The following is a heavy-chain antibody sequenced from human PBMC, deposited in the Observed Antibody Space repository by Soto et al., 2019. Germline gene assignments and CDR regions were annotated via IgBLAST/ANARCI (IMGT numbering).Heavy chain of an antibody. J-gene: IGHJ6*02. CDR2: VIPIFGTA. CDR3: ARSQGGSSSLDIYYYYYYGMDV. V-gene: IGHV1-69*01. D-gene: IGHD2-15*01. CDR1: GGTFSIYA. Sequence: QVRLVQSGAEVKKPGSSVKVSCKAPGGTFSIYAISWVRQDPGQGLKWMGGVIPIFGTAKYAQKFQGRVTITADESTSTGYMELRSLRSEDTAVYYCARSQGGSSSLDIYYYYYYGMDVWGQGTTVTVSS.